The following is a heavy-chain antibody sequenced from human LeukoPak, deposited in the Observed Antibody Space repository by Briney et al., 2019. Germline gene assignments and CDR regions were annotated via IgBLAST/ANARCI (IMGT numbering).Heavy chain of an antibody. V-gene: IGHV3-30*02. Sequence: GGSLRLSCVASGFIFRGYGMHWVRQAPGKGLEWVAYIRFDGGSQYYADAVKGRFTISRDNAKNSIYLQMNSLRVDDTAVYYCARDRGSSIVGADFDSWGQGTRVTVSS. CDR2: IRFDGGSQ. CDR1: GFIFRGYG. CDR3: ARDRGSSIVGADFDS. D-gene: IGHD1-26*01. J-gene: IGHJ4*02.